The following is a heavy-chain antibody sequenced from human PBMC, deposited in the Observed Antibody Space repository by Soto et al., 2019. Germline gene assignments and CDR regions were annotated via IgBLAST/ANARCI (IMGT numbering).Heavy chain of an antibody. CDR3: TTRTAAVGFGSD. V-gene: IGHV3-15*07. J-gene: IGHJ4*02. D-gene: IGHD6-13*01. CDR1: GLTFTSAS. Sequence: EVQLVESGGGLVEPGGSLRLSCAASGLTFTSASMNWVRQAPGKGLEWVGQIKTKGDGGATAYAAPVKGRFTVSRDDSINMLFLQMNSLKAEDTAVYYCTTRTAAVGFGSDRGQGTLVTVSS. CDR2: IKTKGDGGAT.